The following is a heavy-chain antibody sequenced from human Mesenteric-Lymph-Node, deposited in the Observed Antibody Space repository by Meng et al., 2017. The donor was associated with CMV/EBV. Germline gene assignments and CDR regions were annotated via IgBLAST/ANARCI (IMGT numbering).Heavy chain of an antibody. J-gene: IGHJ4*02. CDR1: GGSISSSSYY. D-gene: IGHD3-22*01. CDR3: ARDGDYYDSSGYNPFDY. CDR2: IYYSGGT. Sequence: QLQLQESGPGLVKPSETLSLTCTVSGGSISSSSYYWGWIRQPPGKGLEWIGSIYYSGGTYYNPSLKSRVTISVDTSKNQFSLKLSSVTAADTAVYYCARDGDYYDSSGYNPFDYWGQGTLVTVSS. V-gene: IGHV4-39*07.